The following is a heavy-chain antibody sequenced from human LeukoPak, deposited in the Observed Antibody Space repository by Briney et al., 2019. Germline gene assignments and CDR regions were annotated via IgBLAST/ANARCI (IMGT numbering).Heavy chain of an antibody. J-gene: IGHJ6*03. CDR1: GGTFSSYA. CDR2: IIPIFGTA. D-gene: IGHD2-8*01. CDR3: ARGAQDIVLMVYAGQPLYYMDV. Sequence: ASVKVSCKASGGTFSSYAISWVRQAPGQGLEWMGGIIPIFGTANYAQKFQGRVTITADESTSTAYMELSSLRSEDTAVYYCARGAQDIVLMVYAGQPLYYMDVWGKGTTVTVSS. V-gene: IGHV1-69*13.